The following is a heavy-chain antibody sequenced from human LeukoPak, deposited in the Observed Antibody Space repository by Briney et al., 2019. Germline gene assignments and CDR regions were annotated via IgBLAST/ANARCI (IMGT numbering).Heavy chain of an antibody. CDR3: AKGRSYGTDYDAFDI. D-gene: IGHD3-16*01. Sequence: SETLSLTCSVSSHSISGGYYWGWIRPPPGKGLEWIGSIYHSGISYYSPSLRSRVTISADMSKNQFSLKLSSVTAADTAVYYCAKGRSYGTDYDAFDIWGQGTMVTVSS. J-gene: IGHJ3*02. V-gene: IGHV4-38-2*02. CDR1: SHSISGGYY. CDR2: IYHSGIS.